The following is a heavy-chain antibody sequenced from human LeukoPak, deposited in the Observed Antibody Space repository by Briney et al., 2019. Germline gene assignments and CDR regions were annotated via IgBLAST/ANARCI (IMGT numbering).Heavy chain of an antibody. CDR2: ISYDGSNK. D-gene: IGHD5-18*01. Sequence: GGSLRLSCAASGFTFSSYAMHWVRQAPGKGLEWVAVISYDGSNKYYADSVKGRFTISRDNSKNTLYLQMNSLRAEDTAVYYCAKVRVGYSYGSEAGFFDYWGQGTLVTVSS. CDR3: AKVRVGYSYGSEAGFFDY. V-gene: IGHV3-30*04. CDR1: GFTFSSYA. J-gene: IGHJ4*02.